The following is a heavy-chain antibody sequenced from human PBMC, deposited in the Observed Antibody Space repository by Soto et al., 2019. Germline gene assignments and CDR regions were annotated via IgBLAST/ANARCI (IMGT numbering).Heavy chain of an antibody. Sequence: SVKVSCKASGYTFTTYDINWVRQATGQGLEWMGWMNPNSGNTGYAQKFQGRVTMTKNTSIRTFYMELSSLRAEDTAVYDCAKDKVEMGRSWPSYWGQGTLVTVSS. J-gene: IGHJ4*02. CDR2: MNPNSGNT. CDR3: AKDKVEMGRSWPSY. CDR1: GYTFTTYD. D-gene: IGHD1-26*01. V-gene: IGHV1-8*01.